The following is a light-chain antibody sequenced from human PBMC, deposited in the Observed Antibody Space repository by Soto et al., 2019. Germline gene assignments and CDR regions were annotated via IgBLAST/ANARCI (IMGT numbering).Light chain of an antibody. CDR1: QNLLFSSNNKNS. J-gene: IGKJ2*01. V-gene: IGKV4-1*01. CDR2: WAS. Sequence: DVVMTQSPDSLAVSLGERAAINCKSSQNLLFSSNNKNSLAWYQQKPGQPPKLLIYWASTRESGAPDRFSGSGPGRDFTLSISSLQAEDVAVYYCQQYHTTPNTFGQGTKVEIK. CDR3: QQYHTTPNT.